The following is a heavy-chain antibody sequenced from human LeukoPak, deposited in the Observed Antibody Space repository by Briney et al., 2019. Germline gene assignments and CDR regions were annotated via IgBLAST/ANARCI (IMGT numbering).Heavy chain of an antibody. Sequence: GGSLRLSCAASGFTISSNYMTWVRQAPGKGLEWVSVIYSAGHTFYADSVKGRFTISRDNSKNTVYLQMNSLRAEDTAVYYCARDHPRYGMDVWGQGTTVTVSS. CDR2: IYSAGHT. CDR3: ARDHPRYGMDV. J-gene: IGHJ6*02. V-gene: IGHV3-66*01. CDR1: GFTISSNY.